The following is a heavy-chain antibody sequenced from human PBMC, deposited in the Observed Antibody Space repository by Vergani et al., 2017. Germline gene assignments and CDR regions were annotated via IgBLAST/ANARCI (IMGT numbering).Heavy chain of an antibody. D-gene: IGHD3-10*01. Sequence: EVQLVESGGGLVQPGRSLRLSCAASGFTFDDYAMHWVRQAPGKGLEWVSGISWNSGSIGYADSVKGRFTFSRDNAKNSLYLQMNSLRAEDTALYYCAKGVRGVMGNDAFDIWGQGTMVTVSS. CDR2: ISWNSGSI. V-gene: IGHV3-9*01. CDR1: GFTFDDYA. J-gene: IGHJ3*02. CDR3: AKGVRGVMGNDAFDI.